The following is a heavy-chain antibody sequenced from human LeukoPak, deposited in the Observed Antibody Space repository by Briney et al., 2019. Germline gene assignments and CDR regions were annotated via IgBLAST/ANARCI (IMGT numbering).Heavy chain of an antibody. V-gene: IGHV3-7*01. Sequence: PGGSLRLSCAASGFTFSSYWMSWVRQAPGKGLEWVANMNQDGSERYYVDSVKGRFTISRDNAENSLYLQMNSLRAEDTAVYYCASGNYFNYWGQGTLVTVSS. CDR1: GFTFSSYW. J-gene: IGHJ4*02. CDR3: ASGNYFNY. CDR2: MNQDGSER.